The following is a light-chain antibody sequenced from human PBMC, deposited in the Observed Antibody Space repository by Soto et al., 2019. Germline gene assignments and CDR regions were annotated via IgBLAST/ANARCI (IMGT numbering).Light chain of an antibody. CDR1: QSVSSF. J-gene: IGKJ1*01. Sequence: EIVLTQSPVTLSLSPGERATLSCRASQSVSSFLAWYQQTPGQAPRLLIYDVSNRATGIPARFSGSGSGTDFTLTISSLEPEDYGVYYCQQRSGWPHTFGQGTKVESK. V-gene: IGKV3-11*01. CDR3: QQRSGWPHT. CDR2: DVS.